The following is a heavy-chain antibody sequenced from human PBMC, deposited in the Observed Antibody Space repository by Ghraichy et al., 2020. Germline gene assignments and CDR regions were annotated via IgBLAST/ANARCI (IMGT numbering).Heavy chain of an antibody. CDR2: IYTSGST. CDR1: GGSISSYY. D-gene: IGHD6-19*01. Sequence: SETLSLTCTVSGGSISSYYWSWIRQPAGKGLEWIGRIYTSGSTNYNPSLKSRVTMSVDTSKNQFSLKLSSVTAADTAVYYCASTLWVEYSSGWRAADAFDIWGQGTMVTVSS. J-gene: IGHJ3*02. CDR3: ASTLWVEYSSGWRAADAFDI. V-gene: IGHV4-4*07.